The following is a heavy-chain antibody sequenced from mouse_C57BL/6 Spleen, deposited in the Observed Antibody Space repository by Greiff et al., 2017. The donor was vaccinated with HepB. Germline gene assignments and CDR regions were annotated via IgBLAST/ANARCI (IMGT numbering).Heavy chain of an antibody. D-gene: IGHD3-2*01. V-gene: IGHV1-54*01. CDR2: INPGSGGT. J-gene: IGHJ4*01. CDR3: ARDSPYAMDY. Sequence: VKLMESGAELVRPGTSVKVSCKASGYAFTNYLIEWVKQRPGQGLEWIGVINPGSGGTNYNEKFKGKATLTADKSSSTAYMQLSSLTSEDSAVYFCARDSPYAMDYWGQGTSVTVSS. CDR1: GYAFTNYL.